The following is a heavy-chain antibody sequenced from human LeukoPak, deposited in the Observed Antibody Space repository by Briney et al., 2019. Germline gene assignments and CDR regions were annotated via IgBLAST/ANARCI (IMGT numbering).Heavy chain of an antibody. CDR1: GFTFSSYA. J-gene: IGHJ4*02. CDR2: ISGSGGST. Sequence: GGSLRLSCAASGFTFSSYAMSWVRQAPGKGLEWVSAISGSGGSTYYADSVKGRFTTSRDNSKNTLYLQMNSLRAEDTAVYYCAKDYAGDTYYFDYWGQGTLVTVSS. D-gene: IGHD3-16*01. V-gene: IGHV3-23*01. CDR3: AKDYAGDTYYFDY.